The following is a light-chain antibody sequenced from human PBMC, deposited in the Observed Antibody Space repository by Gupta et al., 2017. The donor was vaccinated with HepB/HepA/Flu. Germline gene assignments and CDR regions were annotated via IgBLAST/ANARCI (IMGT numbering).Light chain of an antibody. CDR2: DVS. V-gene: IGLV2-14*03. J-gene: IGLJ2*01. CDR3: SSEKSSSTRVV. CDR1: SSDVGGYNY. Sequence: QSALTQPASVSGSPGQPITISCTGTSSDVGGYNYVSWYHQPPGKAPKLMIYDVSNRPSGVSNRFSGSKFGTTAALNITWLQAEDEADYYWSSEKSSSTRVVFGGGTKLTVL.